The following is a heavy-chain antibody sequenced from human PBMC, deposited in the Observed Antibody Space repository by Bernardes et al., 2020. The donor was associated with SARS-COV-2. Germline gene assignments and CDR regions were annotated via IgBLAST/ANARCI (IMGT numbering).Heavy chain of an antibody. CDR1: GYTFTSYG. CDR2: ISAYNGNT. V-gene: IGHV1-18*01. J-gene: IGHJ4*02. CDR3: ARDHTYSSSSPNFGY. Sequence: ASVKVSCKASGYTFTSYGISWVRQAPGQGLEWMGWISAYNGNTNYAQKLQGRVTMTTDTSTSTAYMELRSLRSDDTAVYYCARDHTYSSSSPNFGYWGQGTLVTVSS. D-gene: IGHD6-13*01.